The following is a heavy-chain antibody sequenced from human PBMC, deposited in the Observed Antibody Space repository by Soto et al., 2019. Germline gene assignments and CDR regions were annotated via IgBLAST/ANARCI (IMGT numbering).Heavy chain of an antibody. Sequence: ASVKVSCKASGYTFTSYGISWVRQAPGQGLEWMGWISAYNGNTNYAQKLQGRVTMTTDTSTSTAYMELRSLRSDDTAVYYCARDPNIVVVPDAMVPFDYWGQGTLVNVSS. CDR3: ARDPNIVVVPDAMVPFDY. V-gene: IGHV1-18*01. D-gene: IGHD2-2*01. CDR2: ISAYNGNT. J-gene: IGHJ4*02. CDR1: GYTFTSYG.